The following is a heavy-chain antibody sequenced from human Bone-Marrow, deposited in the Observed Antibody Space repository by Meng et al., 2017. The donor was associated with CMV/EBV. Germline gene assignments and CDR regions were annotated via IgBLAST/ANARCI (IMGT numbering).Heavy chain of an antibody. CDR1: GFTFSSYW. CDR2: IKQDGSEK. Sequence: GESLKISCAASGFTFSSYWMSWVRQAPGKGLEWVADIKQDGSEKYYVDSVKGRFTISRDNANNSLYLQMNSLRAEDTAVYYCARDLSHGDYRYYYYYYGMDVWGQGTTVTLYS. J-gene: IGHJ6*02. CDR3: ARDLSHGDYRYYYYYYGMDV. D-gene: IGHD4-17*01. V-gene: IGHV3-7*01.